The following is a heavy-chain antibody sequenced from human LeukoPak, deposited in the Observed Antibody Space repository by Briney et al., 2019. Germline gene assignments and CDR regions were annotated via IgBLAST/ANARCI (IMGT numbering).Heavy chain of an antibody. CDR1: GFTVSSNY. V-gene: IGHV3-66*01. CDR3: AKDWGVRGLIIVQGLDY. J-gene: IGHJ4*02. D-gene: IGHD3-10*01. Sequence: GGSLRLSCAASGFTVSSNYMSWVRQAPGKGLEWVSSIYIGGSTYYADSVKGRFTISRDNPNNTLYLQMHSLRAEDTAVYYCAKDWGVRGLIIVQGLDYWGQGTLVTVSS. CDR2: IYIGGST.